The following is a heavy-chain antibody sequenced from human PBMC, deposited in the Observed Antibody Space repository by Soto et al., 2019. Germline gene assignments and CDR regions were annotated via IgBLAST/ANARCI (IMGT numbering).Heavy chain of an antibody. CDR1: GYTFTGFA. Sequence: QVQLVQSGAEVMKPGASVRVSCKASGYTFTGFAMHWVRQAPGQRLEWMGWINAGNGNTKYSQTFQGRLTITREPSASTAYMELSSLRSEDTAVYYWAKDHHVSPDSRTVTLGVGMDVWGQGTTVTVSS. CDR3: AKDHHVSPDSRTVTLGVGMDV. D-gene: IGHD4-17*01. J-gene: IGHJ6*02. V-gene: IGHV1-3*01. CDR2: INAGNGNT.